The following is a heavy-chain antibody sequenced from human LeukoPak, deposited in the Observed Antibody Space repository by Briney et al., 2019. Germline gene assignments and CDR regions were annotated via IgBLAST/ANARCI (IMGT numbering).Heavy chain of an antibody. Sequence: GGSLRLSCAASGFTFGSYGMHWVRQAPRKGLEWVAFIWFDGSNIYNADSVEGRFTISRDNSKSTLYLQMNSLRAEDTAVYYCAKAQLDYGDYETYYYYSMDVWGKGTTVTVSS. V-gene: IGHV3-30*02. J-gene: IGHJ6*04. D-gene: IGHD4-17*01. CDR3: AKAQLDYGDYETYYYYSMDV. CDR1: GFTFGSYG. CDR2: IWFDGSNI.